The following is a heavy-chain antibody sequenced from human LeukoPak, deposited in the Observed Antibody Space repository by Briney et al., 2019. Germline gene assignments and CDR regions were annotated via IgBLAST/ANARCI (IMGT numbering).Heavy chain of an antibody. CDR2: ISGSGGST. V-gene: IGHV3-23*01. J-gene: IGHJ4*02. CDR1: GFTFSSYA. CDR3: AKITPHYSSGWYGKYFDY. Sequence: GGSLRLSCAASGFTFSSYAMSWVRQAPGKGLEWVSAISGSGGSTYYADSVKGRFTISRDNSKNTLYLQMNSLRAEDTAVHYCAKITPHYSSGWYGKYFDYWGQGTLVTVSS. D-gene: IGHD6-19*01.